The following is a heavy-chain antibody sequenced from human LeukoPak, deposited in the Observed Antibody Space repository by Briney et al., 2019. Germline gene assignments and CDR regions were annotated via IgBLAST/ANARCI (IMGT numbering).Heavy chain of an antibody. V-gene: IGHV3-23*01. D-gene: IGHD2-15*01. CDR3: VRKVIVATNYFDL. Sequence: GGSLRLSCAASGFTFSSHAMSWVRQAPGKGLEWVSSICGSGDRTYYADSVKGRLTISRDNSKKTVYVQVNSLRADDTAVYYCVRKVIVATNYFDLWGQGTLVTVSS. CDR1: GFTFSSHA. J-gene: IGHJ4*02. CDR2: ICGSGDRT.